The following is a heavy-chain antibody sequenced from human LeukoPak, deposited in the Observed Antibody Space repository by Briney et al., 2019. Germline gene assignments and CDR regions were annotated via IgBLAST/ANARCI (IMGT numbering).Heavy chain of an antibody. CDR2: ISSSSSYI. Sequence: PGGSLRLSCAASGFTFSSYSMNWVRQAPGKGLEWVSSISSSSSYIYYADSVKGRFTISRDNAKNSLYLQMNSLRAEDTAVYYCATGPLYYDFWSGNYYYMDVWGKGTTVTVSS. CDR1: GFTFSSYS. D-gene: IGHD3-3*01. CDR3: ATGPLYYDFWSGNYYYMDV. J-gene: IGHJ6*03. V-gene: IGHV3-21*01.